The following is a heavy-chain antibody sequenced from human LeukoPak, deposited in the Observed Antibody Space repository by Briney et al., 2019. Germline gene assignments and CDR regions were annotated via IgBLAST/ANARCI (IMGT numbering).Heavy chain of an antibody. Sequence: SETLSLTCTVSGGSISSGDYYLSWIRQPPGTGLEWIGYIYYSGSTYYNPSLKSRVTISVDTSKNQFSLKLSSVTAADTAVYYCARKRGTELDYWGQGTLVTVSS. J-gene: IGHJ4*02. CDR3: ARKRGTELDY. CDR1: GGSISSGDYY. CDR2: IYYSGST. D-gene: IGHD3-16*01. V-gene: IGHV4-30-4*08.